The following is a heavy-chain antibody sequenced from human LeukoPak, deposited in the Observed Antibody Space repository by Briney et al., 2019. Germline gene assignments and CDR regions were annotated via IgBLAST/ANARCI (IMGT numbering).Heavy chain of an antibody. J-gene: IGHJ4*02. CDR3: ARDLGLDTTMIFFDF. Sequence: SVKVSCKASGGTFSSYAICWVRQAPGQGLEWMGRIIPILGIANYAQKFQGRVTITADKSTSTAYMELSSLRSEDTAVYYCARDLGLDTTMIFFDFWGQGTLVTVSS. D-gene: IGHD5-18*01. CDR2: IIPILGIA. CDR1: GGTFSSYA. V-gene: IGHV1-69*04.